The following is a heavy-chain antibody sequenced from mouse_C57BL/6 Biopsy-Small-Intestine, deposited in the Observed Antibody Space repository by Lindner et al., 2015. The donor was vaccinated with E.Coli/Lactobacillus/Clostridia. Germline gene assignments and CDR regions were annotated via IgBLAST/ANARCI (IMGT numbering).Heavy chain of an antibody. J-gene: IGHJ1*03. V-gene: IGHV1-63*01. CDR3: ARAETGTEYFDV. D-gene: IGHD4-1*01. CDR1: GYTFTNYW. CDR2: IYPGGGYT. Sequence: VQLQESGNEVVRPGTSVRMSCKASGYTFTNYWIGWTKQRPGHGLEWIGDIYPGGGYTKYNEKFKDKATLTADISSSRAYLQFSSLTSEDSAIYYCARAETGTEYFDVWGTGTTVIVSS.